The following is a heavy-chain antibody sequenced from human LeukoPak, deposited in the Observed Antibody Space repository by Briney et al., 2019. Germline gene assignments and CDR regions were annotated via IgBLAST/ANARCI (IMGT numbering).Heavy chain of an antibody. V-gene: IGHV3-48*01. CDR1: GFTFSSYW. CDR2: ISSSSSTI. Sequence: GGSLRLSGAASGFTFSSYWMSWVRQAPGKGLEWVSYISSSSSTIYYADSVKGRFTISRDNAKNSLYLQMNSLRAEDTAVYYCARDPTYYDSSGYYSLWGQGTMVTVSS. D-gene: IGHD3-22*01. CDR3: ARDPTYYDSSGYYSL. J-gene: IGHJ3*01.